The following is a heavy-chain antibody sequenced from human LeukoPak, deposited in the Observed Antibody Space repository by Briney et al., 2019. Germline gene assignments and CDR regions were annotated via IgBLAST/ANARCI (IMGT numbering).Heavy chain of an antibody. D-gene: IGHD6-6*01. CDR3: ARHAIGAPNWFDP. CDR2: IYTSVST. J-gene: IGHJ5*02. Sequence: PSETLSLTCTVSGGSLSSYYWSWIRQPPGKGLEWIGYIYTSVSTNYNPSLKSRDTISVDTSKNQYSLRLSSVTAADTAVYCCARHAIGAPNWFDPWGQGTLVTVSS. V-gene: IGHV4-4*09. CDR1: GGSLSSYY.